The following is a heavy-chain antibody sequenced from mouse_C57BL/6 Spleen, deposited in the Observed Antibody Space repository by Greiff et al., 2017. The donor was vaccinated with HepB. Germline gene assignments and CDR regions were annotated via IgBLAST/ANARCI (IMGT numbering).Heavy chain of an antibody. D-gene: IGHD2-4*01. Sequence: VQLQQPGAELVKPGASVKLSCKASGYTFTSYWMHWVKQRPGQGLEWIGMIHPNSGSNNDNEKFKSKATLTVDKSSSTAYMQLSSLTSEDSAVYYCARSEGYYDYEWFAYWGQGTLVTVSA. V-gene: IGHV1-64*01. CDR3: ARSEGYYDYEWFAY. CDR1: GYTFTSYW. J-gene: IGHJ3*01. CDR2: IHPNSGSN.